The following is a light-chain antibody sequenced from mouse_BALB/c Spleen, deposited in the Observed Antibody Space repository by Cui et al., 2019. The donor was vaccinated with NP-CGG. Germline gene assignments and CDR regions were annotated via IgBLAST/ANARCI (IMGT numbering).Light chain of an antibody. V-gene: IGLV1*01. CDR2: GTN. J-gene: IGLJ1*01. CDR1: IGAVTTSNY. Sequence: QAVVTPESALTTSPGETVTLTCRSSIGAVTTSNYANWVQEKPDHLFTGLIGGTNNRAPGVPARFSGSLIGDKAALTITGAQTEDESIYFCVLWYSNHWVFGGGTKLTVL. CDR3: VLWYSNHWV.